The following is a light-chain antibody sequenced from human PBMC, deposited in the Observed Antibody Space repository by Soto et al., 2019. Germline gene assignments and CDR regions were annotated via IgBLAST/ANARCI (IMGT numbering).Light chain of an antibody. Sequence: QLVLTQSPSASASLGASVKLTCTLSSGHTNYAIAWHQQLPEKGPRYLMKVNTDGSHNKGDGIPDRFSGSSSGAERYLIISSLQSEDEADYYCQTWGTDIVVFGGGTKLTVL. J-gene: IGLJ2*01. V-gene: IGLV4-69*01. CDR1: SGHTNYA. CDR3: QTWGTDIVV. CDR2: VNTDGSH.